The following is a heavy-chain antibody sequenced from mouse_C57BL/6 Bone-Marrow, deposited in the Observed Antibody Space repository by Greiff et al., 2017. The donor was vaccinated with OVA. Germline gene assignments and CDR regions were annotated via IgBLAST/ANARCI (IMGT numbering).Heavy chain of an antibody. CDR3: ARYYDYDVGLFAY. CDR1: GFTFSSYG. CDR2: ISSGGSYT. J-gene: IGHJ3*01. Sequence: EVQVVESGGDLVKPGGSLKLSCAASGFTFSSYGMSWVRQTPDKRLEWVATISSGGSYTYYPDSVKGRFTISGDNAKNTLYLQMSSLKSEDTAMYYCARYYDYDVGLFAYWGQGTLVTVSA. V-gene: IGHV5-6*01. D-gene: IGHD2-4*01.